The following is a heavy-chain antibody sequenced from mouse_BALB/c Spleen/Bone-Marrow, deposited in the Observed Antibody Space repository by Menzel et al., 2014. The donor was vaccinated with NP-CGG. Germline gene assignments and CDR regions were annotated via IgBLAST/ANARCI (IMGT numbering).Heavy chain of an antibody. V-gene: IGHV1-7*01. D-gene: IGHD2-1*01. CDR1: GYTFTSYW. CDR3: ASPYGNYDAMDY. Sequence: VQLQQSGAELAKPGASVKMSCKASGYTFTSYWMRWVKQRPGQGLEWIGYINPSTGYTEYNQKFKDKATLTADKSSSTAYMQLSSLTSEDSAVYYCASPYGNYDAMDYWGQGTSVTVSS. CDR2: INPSTGYT. J-gene: IGHJ4*01.